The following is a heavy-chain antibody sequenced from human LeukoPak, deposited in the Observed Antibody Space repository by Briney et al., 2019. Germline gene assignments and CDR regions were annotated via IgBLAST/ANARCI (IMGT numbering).Heavy chain of an antibody. V-gene: IGHV3-9*01. CDR3: VSRGPAAISVVDY. D-gene: IGHD2-2*02. J-gene: IGHJ4*02. CDR2: ISWNSGSI. CDR1: GFTFDDYA. Sequence: PGRSLRLSCAASGFTFDDYAMHWVRQAPGKGLEWVSGISWNSGSIGYADSVKGRFTISRDNAKNSLYLQMNSLRAEDTAVYYCVSRGPAAISVVDYWGQGTLVTVSS.